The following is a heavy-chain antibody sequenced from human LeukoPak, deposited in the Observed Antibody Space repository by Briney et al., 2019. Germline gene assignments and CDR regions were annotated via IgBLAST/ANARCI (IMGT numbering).Heavy chain of an antibody. J-gene: IGHJ6*03. CDR1: GYTFTGYY. Sequence: ASVKVSCKASGYTFTGYYMHWVRQAPGQGLEWMGWISPNSGGTNYAQKFQGRVTMTRDTSISTAYMELSRLRSDDTAVYYCARALWKYCSSTSCPPGYYYMDVWGKGTTVTVSS. CDR2: ISPNSGGT. CDR3: ARALWKYCSSTSCPPGYYYMDV. D-gene: IGHD2-2*01. V-gene: IGHV1-2*02.